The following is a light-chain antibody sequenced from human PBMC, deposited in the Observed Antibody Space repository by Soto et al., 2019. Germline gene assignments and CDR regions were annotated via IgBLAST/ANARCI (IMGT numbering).Light chain of an antibody. Sequence: QSVLTQPASVSGSPGQSITISCTGTSSDVGVYNYVSWYQQHPGKAPKLLIHHVSRRPSGVPARFSGSKSGNTASLTVSGLQTEDEADYYCSSYGGFNNVLFGGGTKLTVL. V-gene: IGLV2-8*01. J-gene: IGLJ2*01. CDR2: HVS. CDR3: SSYGGFNNVL. CDR1: SSDVGVYNY.